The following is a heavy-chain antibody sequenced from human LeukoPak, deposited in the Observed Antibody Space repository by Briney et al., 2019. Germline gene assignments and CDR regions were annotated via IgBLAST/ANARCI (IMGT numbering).Heavy chain of an antibody. CDR3: ARGAPPRWGAADY. J-gene: IGHJ4*02. CDR2: IHYSGST. CDR1: GGSISSSSYY. D-gene: IGHD1-26*01. Sequence: SETLSLTCTVSGGSISSSSYYWGWIRQPPGKGLEWIVSIHYSGSTYYNPSLKSRVTISVDTSKNQFSLKLSSVTAADTAVYYCARGAPPRWGAADYWGQGTLVTVSS. V-gene: IGHV4-39*01.